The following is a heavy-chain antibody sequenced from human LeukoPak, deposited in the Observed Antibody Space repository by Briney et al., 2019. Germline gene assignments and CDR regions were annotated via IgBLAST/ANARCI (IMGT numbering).Heavy chain of an antibody. CDR3: ASGPSLAMAPWYYYGMDV. J-gene: IGHJ6*02. Sequence: GGSLRLSCAASGFTFSSYWMHWVRQAPGKGLVWVSRINSDGGSTSYADSVKGRFTISRDNAKNTLYLQMNSLRAEDTAVYYCASGPSLAMAPWYYYGMDVWGQGTTVTVSS. CDR1: GFTFSSYW. CDR2: INSDGGST. D-gene: IGHD5-18*01. V-gene: IGHV3-74*01.